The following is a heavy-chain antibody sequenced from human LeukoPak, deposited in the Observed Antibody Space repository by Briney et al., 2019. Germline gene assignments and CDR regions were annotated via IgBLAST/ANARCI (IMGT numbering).Heavy chain of an antibody. CDR2: ISSSSNYI. Sequence: PGGSLRLSCAASGFSFSSYSINWVRQAPGKGLEWVSSISSSSNYIYYADSVKGRFTVSRDNAKHSLYLQMISPRAEDTAVYFCAREHPGSDAFDIWGQGTMVTVSS. J-gene: IGHJ3*02. V-gene: IGHV3-21*01. CDR1: GFSFSSYS. CDR3: AREHPGSDAFDI.